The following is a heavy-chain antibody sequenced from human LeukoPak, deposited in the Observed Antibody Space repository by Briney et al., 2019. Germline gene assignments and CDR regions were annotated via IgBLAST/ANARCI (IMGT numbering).Heavy chain of an antibody. J-gene: IGHJ4*02. D-gene: IGHD3-22*01. CDR1: GFIFNNYG. V-gene: IGHV3-33*06. CDR3: AKDVRSGYFDY. Sequence: GGSLRLSCAASGFIFNNYGMHWVRQAPGKGLEWVAVIYSDGSKQSYADSAKGRFTISRDDSKNTVYLQMNSLRAEDTAVYYCAKDVRSGYFDYWGQGTLVTVSS. CDR2: IYSDGSKQ.